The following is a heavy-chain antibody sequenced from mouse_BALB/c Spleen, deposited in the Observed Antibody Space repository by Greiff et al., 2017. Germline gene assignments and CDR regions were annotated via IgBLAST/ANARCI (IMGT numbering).Heavy chain of an antibody. CDR3: ARDGAGFAY. J-gene: IGHJ3*01. V-gene: IGHV5-4*02. Sequence: EVKLVESGGGLVKPGGSLKLSCAASGFTFSDYYMYWVRQTPEKRLEWVATISDGGSYTYYPDSVKGRFTISRDNAKNNLYLQMSSLKSEDTAMYYCARDGAGFAYWGQGTLVTVSA. CDR1: GFTFSDYY. CDR2: ISDGGSYT.